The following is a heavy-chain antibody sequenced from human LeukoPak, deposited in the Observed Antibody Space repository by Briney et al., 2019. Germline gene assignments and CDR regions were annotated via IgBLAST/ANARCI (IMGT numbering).Heavy chain of an antibody. V-gene: IGHV3-64D*06. Sequence: GGSLRLSCSASGFTFSSHAMYWVRQAPGKGLEYVSGITSDGGNTYYSDSVKGRFTISRDNSKNTLYLQMSSLRTEDTSLYFCVRRAVAENFFDYWGQGTLVTVSS. CDR2: ITSDGGNT. J-gene: IGHJ4*02. CDR3: VRRAVAENFFDY. CDR1: GFTFSSHA. D-gene: IGHD6-19*01.